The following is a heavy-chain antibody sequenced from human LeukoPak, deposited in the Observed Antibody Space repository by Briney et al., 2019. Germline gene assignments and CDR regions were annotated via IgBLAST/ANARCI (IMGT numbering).Heavy chain of an antibody. V-gene: IGHV3-30*02. D-gene: IGHD3-16*01. CDR2: IRYDGSNK. J-gene: IGHJ6*03. CDR1: GFTFSSYG. Sequence: GGSLRLSCAASGFTFSSYGMHWVRQAPGKGLEWVAFIRYDGSNKYYADSVKGRFTISRDNSKNTLYLQMNSLRAEDTAVYYCARGWVTNQGGDYYYMDVWGKGTTVTVSS. CDR3: ARGWVTNQGGDYYYMDV.